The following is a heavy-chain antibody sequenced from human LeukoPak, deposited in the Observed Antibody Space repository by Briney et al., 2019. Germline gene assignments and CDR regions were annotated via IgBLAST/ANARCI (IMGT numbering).Heavy chain of an antibody. J-gene: IGHJ6*01. CDR2: LDSDPSIT. CDR3: ERVPEYSGYFYGMDV. Sequence: GGSLRLSCAASGFTSSGNWMHWVRQAPGKGLVWVSRLDSDPSITNYAHSVKGRFTISSDNAKNTLYLQMNSLTAEDTAVYYCERVPEYSGYFYGMDVWGQGTTVTVSS. CDR1: GFTSSGNW. V-gene: IGHV3-74*01. D-gene: IGHD5-12*01.